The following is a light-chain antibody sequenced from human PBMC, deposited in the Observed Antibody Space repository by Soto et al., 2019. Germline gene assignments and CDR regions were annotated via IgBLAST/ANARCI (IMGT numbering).Light chain of an antibody. CDR2: VAS. Sequence: EIVITHSPVTLSVSPGDRATLSCRASQSVNTNLPWYQHKPGQTPKLLIYVASTRATGIPARFSGSGSGTEFTLTISSLQSEDFAVYYCQQYNVWPLTFGGGTKVEFK. CDR3: QQYNVWPLT. V-gene: IGKV3-15*01. J-gene: IGKJ4*01. CDR1: QSVNTN.